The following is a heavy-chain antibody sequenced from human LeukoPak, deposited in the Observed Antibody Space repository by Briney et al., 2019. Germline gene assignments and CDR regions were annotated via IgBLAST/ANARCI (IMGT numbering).Heavy chain of an antibody. CDR2: IKQDGSEK. Sequence: GGSLRLSCADSGFTFSSYWMSWVRHAPGKGLEWVANIKQDGSEKYYVDSVKGRFTISRDNAKNSLYLQMNSLRAEDTAVYYCARDHYYYYMDVWGKGTTVTVSS. J-gene: IGHJ6*03. CDR1: GFTFSSYW. V-gene: IGHV3-7*01. CDR3: ARDHYYYYMDV.